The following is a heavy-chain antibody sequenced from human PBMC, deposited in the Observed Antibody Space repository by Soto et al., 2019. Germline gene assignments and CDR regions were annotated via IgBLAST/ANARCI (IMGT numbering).Heavy chain of an antibody. CDR1: GFTFIYW. CDR3: ASENYFGLDL. V-gene: IGHV3-74*01. J-gene: IGHJ6*02. CDR2: INSDCNTI. Sequence: PGGSLRLSCAASGFTFIYWMQWGRQVPGKVLVLAYPINSDCNTIPHEDSVKSRFTISRDNAKNTLYLQIISLRAEDTAVYYCASENYFGLDLWGQGTTVPVSS.